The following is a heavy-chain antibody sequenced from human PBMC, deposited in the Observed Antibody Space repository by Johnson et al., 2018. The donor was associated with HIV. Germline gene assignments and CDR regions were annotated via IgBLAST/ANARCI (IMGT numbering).Heavy chain of an antibody. CDR3: ARDGVAGTSGDI. J-gene: IGHJ3*02. CDR1: GFAFSTYV. CDR2: ISYDGSNK. D-gene: IGHD6-19*01. Sequence: QVQVVESGGGLVRPGGSLRLSCVASGFAFSTYVMTCVRQAPGKGLEWVAVISYDGSNKYYADSVKGRFTISRDNSKKTLYLQMNSLRAEDTAGYYCARDGVAGTSGDIWGQGTMVTVSS. V-gene: IGHV3-30-3*01.